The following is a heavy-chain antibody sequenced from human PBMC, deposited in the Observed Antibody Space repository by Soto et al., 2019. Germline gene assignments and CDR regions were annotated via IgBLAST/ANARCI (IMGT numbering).Heavy chain of an antibody. V-gene: IGHV4-59*08. CDR3: ARLIGNSWLDS. J-gene: IGHJ5*01. Sequence: SETLSLTCTVSGGSISNYYNMWIRQPPGKGLEYIGYIYKSGSTNYNPSLKSRVTISVDTSKNQFSLHLNSVTPDDTAVYYCARLIGNSWLDSWGQGTLVTVSS. CDR1: GGSISNYY. CDR2: IYKSGST.